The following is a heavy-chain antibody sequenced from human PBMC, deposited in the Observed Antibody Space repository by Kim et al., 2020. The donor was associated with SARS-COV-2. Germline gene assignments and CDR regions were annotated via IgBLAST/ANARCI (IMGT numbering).Heavy chain of an antibody. V-gene: IGHV4-4*06. CDR3: ARAIGIAAAGTGAFDI. Sequence: LKRRVTMSVDTSKNQFSLKLSSVTAADTAVYYCARAIGIAAAGTGAFDIWGQGTMVTVSS. J-gene: IGHJ3*02. D-gene: IGHD6-13*01.